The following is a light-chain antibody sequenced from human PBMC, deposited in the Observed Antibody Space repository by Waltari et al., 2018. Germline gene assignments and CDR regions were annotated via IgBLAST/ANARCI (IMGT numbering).Light chain of an antibody. Sequence: DIRLTQSPSTLSASLGDIVTISCRASQTIPTFLAWYQQKPWRAPTLLIYMVSTLKSGVPSRFSGSGSGTEFTLTIGSLQPDDFATYYCQEYDSFPTFGQGTKLEI. CDR1: QTIPTF. J-gene: IGKJ2*01. CDR2: MVS. CDR3: QEYDSFPT. V-gene: IGKV1-5*03.